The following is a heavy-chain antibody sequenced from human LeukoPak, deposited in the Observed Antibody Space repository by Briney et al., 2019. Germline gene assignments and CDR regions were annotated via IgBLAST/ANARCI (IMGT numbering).Heavy chain of an antibody. J-gene: IGHJ4*02. CDR2: IYHSGST. D-gene: IGHD1-14*01. V-gene: IGHV4-30-2*01. CDR3: ARGPDRSFDY. CDR1: GGSINSSNYS. Sequence: PSETLSLTCAVSGGSINSSNYSWGWVRQPPGKGLEWIGYIYHSGSTYYNPSLKSRVTISVDRSKNQFSLKLSSVTAADTAVYYCARGPDRSFDYWGQGTLVTVSS.